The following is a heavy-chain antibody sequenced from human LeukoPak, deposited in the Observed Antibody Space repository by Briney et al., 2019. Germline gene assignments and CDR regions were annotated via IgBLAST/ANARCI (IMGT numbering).Heavy chain of an antibody. V-gene: IGHV3-74*01. Sequence: GGSLRLSCAASGFTFSTYWMHWVRQAPGKGRVGVSRIHSDARSTSYADSVNGRFTISRDNAKNTLYLQMNSLRAEDTAVYYCARDRPGNTAIDYWGQGTLVTVSS. CDR3: ARDRPGNTAIDY. CDR2: IHSDARST. CDR1: GFTFSTYW. D-gene: IGHD5-18*01. J-gene: IGHJ4*02.